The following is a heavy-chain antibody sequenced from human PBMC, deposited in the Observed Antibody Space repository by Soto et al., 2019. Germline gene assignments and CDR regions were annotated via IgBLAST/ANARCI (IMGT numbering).Heavy chain of an antibody. D-gene: IGHD3-3*01. V-gene: IGHV4-59*01. CDR1: GGSISSYY. CDR3: AREVSAKYYDFWSGINWFDP. Sequence: SETLSLTCTVSGGSISSYYWSWIRQPPGKGLEWIGYIYYSGSTNYNPSLKSRVTISVDTSKNQFSLKLSSVTAADTAVYYCAREVSAKYYDFWSGINWFDPWGQGTLVTVSS. J-gene: IGHJ5*02. CDR2: IYYSGST.